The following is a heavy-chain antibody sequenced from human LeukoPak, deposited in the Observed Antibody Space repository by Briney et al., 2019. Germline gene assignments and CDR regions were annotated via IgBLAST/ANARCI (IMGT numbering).Heavy chain of an antibody. D-gene: IGHD2-15*01. CDR1: GYTFTGYY. V-gene: IGHV1-2*04. Sequence: GASVKVSCKPSGYTFTGYYMHWVRQAPGQGREWMGWINPKSGGTNYAQKFQGWVTMTRDTSISTAYMELSRLRSDDTAVYYCARESCSGGSCYSFGLGAFDIWGQGTMVTVSS. CDR3: ARESCSGGSCYSFGLGAFDI. CDR2: INPKSGGT. J-gene: IGHJ3*02.